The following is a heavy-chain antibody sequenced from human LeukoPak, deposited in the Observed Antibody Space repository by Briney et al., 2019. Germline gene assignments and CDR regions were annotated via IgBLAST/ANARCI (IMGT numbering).Heavy chain of an antibody. V-gene: IGHV4-34*01. D-gene: IGHD5-24*01. CDR1: GGSFSGYY. Sequence: PSETLSLTCAVYGGSFSGYYWSWIRQPPGKGLEWIGEINHSGSTNYNPSLKSRVTISVDTSKNQFSLKLSSVTAADTAVYYCARLGGVEMATILHWGQGTLVTVSS. CDR3: ARLGGVEMATILH. J-gene: IGHJ4*02. CDR2: INHSGST.